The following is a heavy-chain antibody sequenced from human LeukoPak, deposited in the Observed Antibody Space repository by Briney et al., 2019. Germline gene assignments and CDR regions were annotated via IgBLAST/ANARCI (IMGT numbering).Heavy chain of an antibody. CDR1: GFTFDDYA. V-gene: IGHV3-9*01. Sequence: GRSLRLSCAASGFTFDDYAMHWVRQAPGKGLEWVSGISWNSGSIGYADSVKGRFTISRGNAKNSLYLQMNSLRAEDTALYYCAKEYDSSFDYWGQGTLVTVSS. CDR2: ISWNSGSI. D-gene: IGHD3-22*01. J-gene: IGHJ4*02. CDR3: AKEYDSSFDY.